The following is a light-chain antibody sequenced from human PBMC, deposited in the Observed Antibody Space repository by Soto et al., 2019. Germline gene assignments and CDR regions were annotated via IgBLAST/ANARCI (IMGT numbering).Light chain of an antibody. CDR3: QQYNSYSPT. V-gene: IGKV1-5*01. Sequence: DIQMTQSPSTLSASVGDRVTTTCRASQSISSWLAWYQQKPGKAPKLLIYDASSLESGVPSRFSGSGSGTEFTLTISSLQPDDFATYYCQQYNSYSPTFGQGNKV. CDR2: DAS. CDR1: QSISSW. J-gene: IGKJ1*01.